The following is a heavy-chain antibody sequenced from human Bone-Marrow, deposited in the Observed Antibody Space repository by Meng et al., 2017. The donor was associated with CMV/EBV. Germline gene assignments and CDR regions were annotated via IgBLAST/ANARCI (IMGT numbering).Heavy chain of an antibody. V-gene: IGHV4-34*01. CDR3: ARCSTWITPY. J-gene: IGHJ4*02. CDR1: GGSFSGYY. CDR2: ITHSGST. D-gene: IGHD2/OR15-2a*01. Sequence: TETLSLTCAVYGGSFSGYYWSWIRQPPGKGLEWIGEITHSGSTNYNPSLKSRVTLSVDTSKNQFSLKLNSVTAAAAAVYYCARCSTWITPYWGQGTLATVSS.